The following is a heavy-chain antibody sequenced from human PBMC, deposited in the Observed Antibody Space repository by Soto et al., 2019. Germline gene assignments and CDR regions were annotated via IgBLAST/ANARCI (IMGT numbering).Heavy chain of an antibody. CDR1: GYTFSAYG. Sequence: QVQLVQSGPEVKMPGASVRVSCKTSGYTFSAYGLAWLRQAPGQRPEWMGWVSTNNANTNYAQRFQGRVTMPTDTSTTTTYMELRSLRSDDTAVYYCARELNTDSSAYYSFAYWGQGTLVTVSS. CDR2: VSTNNANT. D-gene: IGHD3-22*01. J-gene: IGHJ4*02. V-gene: IGHV1-18*01. CDR3: ARELNTDSSAYYSFAY.